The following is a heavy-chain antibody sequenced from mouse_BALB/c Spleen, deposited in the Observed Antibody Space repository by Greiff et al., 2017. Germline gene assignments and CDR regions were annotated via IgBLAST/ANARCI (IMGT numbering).Heavy chain of an antibody. J-gene: IGHJ4*01. CDR1: GFTFSSYA. V-gene: IGHV5-9-4*01. Sequence: DVKLVESGGGLVKPGGSLKLSCAASGFTFSSYAMSWVRQSPEKRLEWVAEISSGGSYTYYPDTVTGRFTISRDNAKNTLYLEMSSLRSEDTAMYYCARDHHYYGSHAMDYWGQGTSVTVSS. D-gene: IGHD1-1*01. CDR3: ARDHHYYGSHAMDY. CDR2: ISSGGSYT.